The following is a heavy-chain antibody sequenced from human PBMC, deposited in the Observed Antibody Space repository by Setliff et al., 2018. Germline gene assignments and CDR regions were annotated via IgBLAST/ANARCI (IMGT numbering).Heavy chain of an antibody. CDR3: ATSPKKVTGSDYYNYYMDV. D-gene: IGHD3-9*01. J-gene: IGHJ6*03. V-gene: IGHV1-69*06. CDR1: GHTFTSYF. CDR2: IITAFGSA. Sequence: SVKVSCKASGHTFTSYFMQWVRQAPGQGLEWMGRIITAFGSAISAQKFQDRVSITADRTTYTAYLELTSLTLEDTAVYYCATSPKKVTGSDYYNYYMDVWGKGTTVTVSS.